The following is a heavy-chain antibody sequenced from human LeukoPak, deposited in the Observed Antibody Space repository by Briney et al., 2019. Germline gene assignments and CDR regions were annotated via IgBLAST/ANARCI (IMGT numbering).Heavy chain of an antibody. CDR3: ARDGEMANNRFDP. V-gene: IGHV3-53*01. D-gene: IGHD5-24*01. CDR1: GFTVSSNY. CDR2: IYSGGST. J-gene: IGHJ5*02. Sequence: PGGSLRLSCAASGFTVSSNYMSWVRQAPGKGLDWVSVIYSGGSTYYADSVKGRFTISRDNSKNTLYLQMNSLRAEDTAVYYCARDGEMANNRFDPWGQGTLVTVSS.